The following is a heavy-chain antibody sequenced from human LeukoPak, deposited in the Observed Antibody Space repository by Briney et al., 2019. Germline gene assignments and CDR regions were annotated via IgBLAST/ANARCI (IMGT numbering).Heavy chain of an antibody. CDR3: ASRNDILTGYVFDF. D-gene: IGHD3-9*01. CDR1: GGSVSSSIHY. J-gene: IGHJ4*02. CDR2: IYYSGST. V-gene: IGHV4-39*01. Sequence: MPSETLSLTCTVSGGSVSSSIHYWGWIRQPPGKGLEWIGSIYYSGSTSYNPSLKSRVTISVDTSKNQFSLKLTSVTAADTAVYYCASRNDILTGYVFDFWGQGTLVTVSS.